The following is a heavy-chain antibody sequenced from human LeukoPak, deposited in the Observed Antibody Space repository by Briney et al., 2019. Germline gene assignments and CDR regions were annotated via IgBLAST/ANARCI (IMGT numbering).Heavy chain of an antibody. CDR1: GYTFTGYY. D-gene: IGHD2-2*02. CDR2: INPNSGGT. Sequence: ASVAVSCKASGYTFTGYYMHWVRQAPGQGLEWMGWINPNSGGTNYAQKFQGRVTMTRDTSISTAYMVLSRLRSDDTAVYYCARGHRYCSSTSCYTDYWGQGTLVTVSS. J-gene: IGHJ4*02. V-gene: IGHV1-2*02. CDR3: ARGHRYCSSTSCYTDY.